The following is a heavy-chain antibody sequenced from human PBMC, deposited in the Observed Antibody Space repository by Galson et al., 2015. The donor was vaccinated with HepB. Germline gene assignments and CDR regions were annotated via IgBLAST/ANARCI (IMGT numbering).Heavy chain of an antibody. V-gene: IGHV3-7*03. CDR3: AKTTTWIQLWNFVYYFDS. Sequence: SLRLSCAASGFTFSNYWMSWVRQVPGKGLEWVANIKQDGSEKNYVDSVKGRFTISRDNAKNSLYLQMNSLSAEDTAVYYCAKTTTWIQLWNFVYYFDSWGQGARVTVSS. CDR1: GFTFSNYW. D-gene: IGHD5-18*01. J-gene: IGHJ4*02. CDR2: IKQDGSEK.